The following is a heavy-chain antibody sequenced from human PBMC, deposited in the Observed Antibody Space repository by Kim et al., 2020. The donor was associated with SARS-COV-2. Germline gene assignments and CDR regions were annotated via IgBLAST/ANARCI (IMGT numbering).Heavy chain of an antibody. CDR3: TMNYYFYGFDV. V-gene: IGHV3-9*01. CDR2: ISQKSGTV. J-gene: IGHJ6*02. CDR1: GFVFENYA. D-gene: IGHD3-10*01. Sequence: QPGRSLRISCAASGFVFENYAIHWVRQAPGKGLEWVSGISQKSGTVGYADSVKGRFTISRDDAKKSLYLEMNSLRVDDTALYYCTMNYYFYGFDVWGQGTKVTV.